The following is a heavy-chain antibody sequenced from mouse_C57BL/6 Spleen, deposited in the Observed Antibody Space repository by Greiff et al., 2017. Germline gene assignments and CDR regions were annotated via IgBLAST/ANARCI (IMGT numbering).Heavy chain of an antibody. V-gene: IGHV5-6*01. CDR1: GFTFSSYG. CDR2: ISSGGSYT. Sequence: EVQGVESGGDLVKPGGSLKLSCAASGFTFSSYGMSWVRQTPDKRLEWVATISSGGSYTYYPDSVKGRFTISRDNAKNTLYLQMSSLKSEDTAMYYCARQDYGRSYLPSYYYAMDYWGQGTSVTVSS. CDR3: ARQDYGRSYLPSYYYAMDY. J-gene: IGHJ4*01. D-gene: IGHD1-1*01.